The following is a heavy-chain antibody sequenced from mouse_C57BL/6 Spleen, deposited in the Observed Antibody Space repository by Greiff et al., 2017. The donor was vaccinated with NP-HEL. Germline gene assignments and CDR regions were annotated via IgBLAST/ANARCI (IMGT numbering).Heavy chain of an antibody. CDR3: VSLDYDGVFDY. CDR2: IRSKGNNYST. J-gene: IGHJ2*01. D-gene: IGHD2-4*01. CDR1: GFSFTTYA. Sequence: EVKLQESGGGLVQPKGSLKLSCAASGFSFTTYAMNWVRQAPGKGLEWVARIRSKGNNYSTYYADSVKDRFTISRDDSESMLYLQMNNLKTEDTAMYYCVSLDYDGVFDYWGQGTTLTVSS. V-gene: IGHV10-1*01.